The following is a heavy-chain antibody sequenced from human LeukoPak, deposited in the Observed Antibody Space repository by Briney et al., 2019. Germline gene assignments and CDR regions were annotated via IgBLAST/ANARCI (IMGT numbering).Heavy chain of an antibody. J-gene: IGHJ4*02. Sequence: APLKFSSKPPDNTLPGYVLNWLHQPIGQGLNGLEGMTLNSGNTGYAQKFQGRVTMTRNTSISTAYMELSSLRSEDTAVYYCARAYRGYGSGSYYLYYFDYWGQGTLVTVSS. CDR1: DNTLPGYV. V-gene: IGHV1-8*01. D-gene: IGHD3-10*01. CDR2: MTLNSGNT. CDR3: ARAYRGYGSGSYYLYYFDY.